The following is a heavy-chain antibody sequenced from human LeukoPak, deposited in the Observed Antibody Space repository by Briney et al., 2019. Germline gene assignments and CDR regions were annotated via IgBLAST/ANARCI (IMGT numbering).Heavy chain of an antibody. V-gene: IGHV1-69*05. D-gene: IGHD2-2*01. CDR3: VIGYCSSTSCYAGD. CDR2: IIPIFGTA. CDR1: GGTFSSYA. Sequence: SVKVSCKASGGTFSSYAISLVRQAPGQGLEWMGGIIPIFGTANYAQKFQGRVTITTGESTSTAYMELSSLRSEDTAVYYCVIGYCSSTSCYAGDWGQGTLVTVSS. J-gene: IGHJ4*02.